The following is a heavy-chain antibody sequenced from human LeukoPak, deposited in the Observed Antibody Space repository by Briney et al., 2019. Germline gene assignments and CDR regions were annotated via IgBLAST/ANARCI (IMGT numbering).Heavy chain of an antibody. CDR2: ISYDGSNK. V-gene: IGHV3-30*18. Sequence: GGSLRLSCAASGFTFSSYGMHWVRQAPGKGLEWVAVISYDGSNKYYADSVKGRFTISRDNSKNTLYLQMNSLRAEDTAVYYCAKDTRNWNLDYWGQGTLVTVSS. CDR1: GFTFSSYG. J-gene: IGHJ4*02. D-gene: IGHD1-1*01. CDR3: AKDTRNWNLDY.